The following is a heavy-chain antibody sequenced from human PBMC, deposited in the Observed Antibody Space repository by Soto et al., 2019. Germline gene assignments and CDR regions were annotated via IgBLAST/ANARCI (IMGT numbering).Heavy chain of an antibody. D-gene: IGHD5-18*01. Sequence: LSLTCTVSGDSVSSGSYYWTWIRQPPGKGPEWIGYIYSSGTTNYNPSLKSRVIISVDTSRNQFSLKLTSVTAADTAVYYCARDIRGYSRAFDYWGQGTLVTVSS. CDR1: GDSVSSGSYY. V-gene: IGHV4-61*01. J-gene: IGHJ4*02. CDR2: IYSSGTT. CDR3: ARDIRGYSRAFDY.